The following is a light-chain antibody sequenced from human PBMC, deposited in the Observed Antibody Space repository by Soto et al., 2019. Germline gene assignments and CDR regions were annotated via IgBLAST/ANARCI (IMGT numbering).Light chain of an antibody. Sequence: EIVLTQSPDTLSLSPGERATLSCRASQSVHTFLAWYQQRPGQPPRLLIYGASTRATGVPARFSGSGSGTEFTPTIFSLEPDDFAVFYCHQRNNCPPDTFGQGTRLDIK. CDR2: GAS. CDR3: HQRNNCPPDT. CDR1: QSVHTF. V-gene: IGKV3-11*01. J-gene: IGKJ5*01.